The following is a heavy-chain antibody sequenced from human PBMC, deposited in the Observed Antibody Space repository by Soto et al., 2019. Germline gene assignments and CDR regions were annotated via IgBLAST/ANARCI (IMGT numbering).Heavy chain of an antibody. D-gene: IGHD3-10*01. J-gene: IGHJ4*02. CDR1: GGTFSSYT. CDR2: IIPILGIA. CDR3: ARDASGDYYFDY. V-gene: IGHV1-69*04. Sequence: GASVKVSCKASGGTFSSYTISWVRQAPGQGLEWMGRIIPILGIANYAQKFQGRVTITADKSTSTAYMELSSLRSEDTAVYYCARDASGDYYFDYWGQGTLVTVSS.